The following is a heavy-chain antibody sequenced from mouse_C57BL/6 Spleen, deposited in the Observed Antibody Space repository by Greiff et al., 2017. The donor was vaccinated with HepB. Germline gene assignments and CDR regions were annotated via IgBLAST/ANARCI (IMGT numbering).Heavy chain of an antibody. CDR2: IWSDGST. CDR3: ARHGDYDDRGYAMDY. D-gene: IGHD2-4*01. V-gene: IGHV2-6-1*01. Sequence: QVQLKESGPGLVAPSQSLSITCTVSGFSLTSYGVHWVRQPPGKGLEWLVVIWSDGSTTYNSALKSRLSISKDNSKSQVFLKMNSLQTDDTAMYYCARHGDYDDRGYAMDYWGQGTSVTVSS. CDR1: GFSLTSYG. J-gene: IGHJ4*01.